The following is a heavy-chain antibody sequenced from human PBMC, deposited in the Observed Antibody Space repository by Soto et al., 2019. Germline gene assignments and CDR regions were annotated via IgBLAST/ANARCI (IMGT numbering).Heavy chain of an antibody. CDR2: IRGDGGQT. Sequence: GGSLRLSCTASGFTFTSYGMGWVRQAPGKGLQWVSTIRGDGGQTHYTDSVKGRFPISRDNSKNTVYLQMDSLRAEDTAMYFCARDVGLDSDDFFAYWGQGTQVTVSS. V-gene: IGHV3-23*01. J-gene: IGHJ4*02. CDR3: ARDVGLDSDDFFAY. CDR1: GFTFTSYG. D-gene: IGHD3-9*01.